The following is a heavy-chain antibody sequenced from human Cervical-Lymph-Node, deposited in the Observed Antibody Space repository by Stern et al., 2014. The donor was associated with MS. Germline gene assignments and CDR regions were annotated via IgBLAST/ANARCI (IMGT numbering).Heavy chain of an antibody. CDR1: GGSVSSGNYY. CDR2: ISTSGVT. Sequence: QVQLEESGPGLVKPSQTLSLTCTVSGGSVSSGNYYWTWIRQPAGKGLEWIGRISTSGVTNYNPSLQSRVTISVDTSRKQFSLKLTSVTAADTAVYFCARDRGRYYGSGTYIYYFDYWGQGALVTVSS. D-gene: IGHD3-10*01. V-gene: IGHV4-61*02. CDR3: ARDRGRYYGSGTYIYYFDY. J-gene: IGHJ4*02.